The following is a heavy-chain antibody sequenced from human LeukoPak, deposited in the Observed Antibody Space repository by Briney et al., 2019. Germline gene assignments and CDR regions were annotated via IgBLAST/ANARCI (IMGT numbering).Heavy chain of an antibody. D-gene: IGHD3-3*01. J-gene: IGHJ6*02. CDR3: ARTAYYDFWSGYPNYYYYGMDV. CDR2: INPNSGGT. V-gene: IGHV1-2*02. CDR1: GYTFTGYY. Sequence: ASVKVSCKASGYTFTGYYMHWVRQAPGQGLEWMGWINPNSGGTNYAQKFQGRVTMTRDTSISTAYMELSRLRSDDTAVYYCARTAYYDFWSGYPNYYYYGMDVWGQGTTVTVS.